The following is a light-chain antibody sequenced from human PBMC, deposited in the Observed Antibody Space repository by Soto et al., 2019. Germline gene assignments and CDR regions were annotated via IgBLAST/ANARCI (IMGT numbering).Light chain of an antibody. CDR3: QQYGDSPQT. CDR2: GAS. V-gene: IGKV3-20*01. J-gene: IGKJ1*01. Sequence: EIVLTQSPATLSLSPGERATLSCRASQSVGSSLSWYQQKPGQAPRLLFYGASNRATAIPDRFSGSGFGTDFTITITRLEPEDFEVYYCQQYGDSPQTFGPGTKVDIK. CDR1: QSVGSS.